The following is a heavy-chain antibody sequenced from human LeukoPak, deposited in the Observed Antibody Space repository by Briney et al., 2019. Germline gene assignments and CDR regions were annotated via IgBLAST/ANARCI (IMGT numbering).Heavy chain of an antibody. V-gene: IGHV1-8*01. CDR1: GYTSTSYD. D-gene: IGHD3-22*01. CDR3: ARGLRDSSGREYFQH. Sequence: GASVKVSCKASGYTSTSYDISWVRQAAGQGLEWMGWMNPNSGNTGYAQKFKGRVTMTGNTSMSTAYMELSSLRSEDTAVYYCARGLRDSSGREYFQHWGQGTLVTVSS. J-gene: IGHJ1*01. CDR2: MNPNSGNT.